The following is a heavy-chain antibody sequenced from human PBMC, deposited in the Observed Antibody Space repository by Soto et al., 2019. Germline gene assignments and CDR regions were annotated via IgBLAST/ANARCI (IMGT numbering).Heavy chain of an antibody. D-gene: IGHD2-15*01. Sequence: GGSLRLSCAASGFTFSSYAMSWVRQAPGKGLEWVSAISGSGGSTYYADSVKGRFTISRDNSKNTLYLQMNSLRAEDTAVYYYAKVSLYLVVVAATFDYWGQGTLVTVSS. CDR2: ISGSGGST. CDR3: AKVSLYLVVVAATFDY. J-gene: IGHJ4*02. V-gene: IGHV3-23*01. CDR1: GFTFSSYA.